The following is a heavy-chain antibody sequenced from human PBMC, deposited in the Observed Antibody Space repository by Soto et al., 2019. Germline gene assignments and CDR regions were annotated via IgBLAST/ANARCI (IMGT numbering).Heavy chain of an antibody. Sequence: QVQLVQSGAEVKKPGSSVKVSCKASGGTFSSYAISWVRQAPGQGLEWMGGIIPIFGTANYAQKFQGRVTITADESTSTAYMDLSSVRSEDTAVYYCARTYYYDSSGLRNFCGTYWYFDLWGRGTLAAVSS. CDR2: IIPIFGTA. CDR3: ARTYYYDSSGLRNFCGTYWYFDL. V-gene: IGHV1-69*01. D-gene: IGHD3-22*01. J-gene: IGHJ2*01. CDR1: GGTFSSYA.